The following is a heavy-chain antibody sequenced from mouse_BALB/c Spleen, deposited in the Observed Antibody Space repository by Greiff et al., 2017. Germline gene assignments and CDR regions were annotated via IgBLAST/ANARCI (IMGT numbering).Heavy chain of an antibody. Sequence: EVQLVESGPGLVKPSQSLSLTCSVTGYSITSGYYWNWIRQSPGNKLEWMGYISYDGSNNYNPSLKNRISITSDTSKNQFFLKLNSVTTEDTATYYCARDVDGYYVDYYAMDYWGQGTSVTVSS. CDR3: ARDVDGYYVDYYAMDY. CDR2: ISYDGSN. J-gene: IGHJ4*01. D-gene: IGHD2-3*01. V-gene: IGHV3-6*02. CDR1: GYSITSGYY.